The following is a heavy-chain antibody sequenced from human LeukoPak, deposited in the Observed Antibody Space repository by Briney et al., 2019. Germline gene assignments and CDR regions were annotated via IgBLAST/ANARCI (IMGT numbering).Heavy chain of an antibody. D-gene: IGHD3-9*01. V-gene: IGHV4-39*01. CDR2: IYYSGST. CDR1: GGSISRSSYY. J-gene: IGHJ5*02. Sequence: PSETLSLTCTVSGGSISRSSYYWGWIRQPPGKGLEWIGSIYYSGSTSYNPSLKSRVTISVDTSKNQFSLKLSSVTAADTAVYYCARHVTLRYFDWSNWFDPWGQGTLVTVSS. CDR3: ARHVTLRYFDWSNWFDP.